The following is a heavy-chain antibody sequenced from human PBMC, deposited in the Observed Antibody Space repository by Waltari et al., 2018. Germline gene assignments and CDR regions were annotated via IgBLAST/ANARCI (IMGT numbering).Heavy chain of an antibody. J-gene: IGHJ3*02. CDR2: IYYSGST. CDR1: GGSISSSSYY. Sequence: QLQLQESGPGLVKPSETLSLTCTVSGGSISSSSYYWGWIRPPPGKGLEWIGSIYYSGSTYYNPSLKSRVTISVDTSKNQFSLKLSSVTAADTAVYYCARHGSGSQQDDAFDIWGQGTMVTVSS. CDR3: ARHGSGSQQDDAFDI. D-gene: IGHD1-26*01. V-gene: IGHV4-39*01.